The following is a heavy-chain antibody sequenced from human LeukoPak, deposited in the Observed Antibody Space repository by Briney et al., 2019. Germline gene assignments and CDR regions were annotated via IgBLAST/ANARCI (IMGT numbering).Heavy chain of an antibody. CDR2: IYYSGST. V-gene: IGHV4-59*01. CDR3: ARAGGWFDAFDI. J-gene: IGHJ3*02. CDR1: GGSISSYY. D-gene: IGHD3-10*01. Sequence: SETLSLTCTVSGGSISSYYWSWIRQPPGKGLEWIGYIYYSGSTNYNPSLKSRVTISVDTPKNQFSLKLSSVTAADTAVYYCARAGGWFDAFDIWGQGTMVTVSS.